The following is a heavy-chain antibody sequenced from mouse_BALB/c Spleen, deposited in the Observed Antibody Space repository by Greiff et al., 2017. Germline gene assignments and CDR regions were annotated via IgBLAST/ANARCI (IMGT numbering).Heavy chain of an antibody. D-gene: IGHD2-1*01. J-gene: IGHJ4*01. Sequence: QVQLQPGAELVKPGASVKLFCKASCYTFTSYWMHWVKLRPGQGFEWIGEINPSNGGTNYNEKFKRKATLTVDKSSSTAYIQLSSLTSEDSAVYYCTISNYGNYDYAMDYWGQGTSVTVSS. CDR1: CYTFTSYW. CDR3: TISNYGNYDYAMDY. CDR2: INPSNGGT. V-gene: IGHV1S16*01.